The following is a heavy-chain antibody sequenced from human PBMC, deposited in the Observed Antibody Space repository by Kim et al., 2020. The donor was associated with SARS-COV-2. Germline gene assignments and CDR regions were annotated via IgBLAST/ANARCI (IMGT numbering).Heavy chain of an antibody. J-gene: IGHJ5*02. CDR1: GYTFSSHY. CDR2: INPSGGST. CDR3: ARAGGTYSGTKGVVWFDP. Sequence: ASVKVSCKASGYTFSSHYMHWVRQAPGQGLEWMGRINPSGGSTSYAQKFQGRVTMTRDTSTSTVYMDLSSLRSEDTAVYYCARAGGTYSGTKGVVWFDPWGQGTLVTVSS. D-gene: IGHD3-10*01. V-gene: IGHV1-46*01.